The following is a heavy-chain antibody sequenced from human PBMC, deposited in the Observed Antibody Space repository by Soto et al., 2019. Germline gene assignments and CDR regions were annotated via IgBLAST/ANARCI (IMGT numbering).Heavy chain of an antibody. CDR2: IYYSGNT. CDR3: ARGRGYCTYGSCYFDN. D-gene: IGHD2-8*01. V-gene: IGHV4-31*03. J-gene: IGHJ4*02. Sequence: SETLSLTCSVSGDSLRSDGYYLNWIRQHPVKGLEWIGHIYYSGNTYYNPSLNSRVTISMDTSKNQFSLKLTSVTAADTALYYCARGRGYCTYGSCYFDNWGQGTQVTVSS. CDR1: GDSLRSDGYY.